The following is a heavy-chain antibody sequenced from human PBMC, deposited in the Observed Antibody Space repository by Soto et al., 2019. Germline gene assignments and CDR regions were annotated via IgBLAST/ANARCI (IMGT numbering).Heavy chain of an antibody. J-gene: IGHJ5*02. CDR3: SRNPYGSGLFDP. Sequence: QVQLVQSGAEVKKPGASVKVSCKASGYNFIDYDINWMRQSTGQGLEWMGWMTPNSGNTGYAQKCQGRVTLTRDTSISTAYMELSSLKTEDTAVYYCSRNPYGSGLFDPWGQGTLVTVSS. D-gene: IGHD6-19*01. V-gene: IGHV1-8*01. CDR2: MTPNSGNT. CDR1: GYNFIDYD.